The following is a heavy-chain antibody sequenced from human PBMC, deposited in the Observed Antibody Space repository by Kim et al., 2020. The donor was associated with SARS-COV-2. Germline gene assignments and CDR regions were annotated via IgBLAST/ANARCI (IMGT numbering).Heavy chain of an antibody. Sequence: ASVKVSCKASGYTFTSYDINWVRQATGQGLEWMGWMNPNSGNTGYAQKFQGRVTMTRNTSISTAYMELSSLRSEDTAVYYCARDYEVVPAASPSWFDPWGQGTLVTVSS. J-gene: IGHJ5*02. CDR1: GYTFTSYD. V-gene: IGHV1-8*01. CDR2: MNPNSGNT. CDR3: ARDYEVVPAASPSWFDP. D-gene: IGHD2-2*01.